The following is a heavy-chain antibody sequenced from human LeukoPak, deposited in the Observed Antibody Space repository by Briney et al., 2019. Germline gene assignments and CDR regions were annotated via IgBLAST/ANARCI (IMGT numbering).Heavy chain of an antibody. CDR3: ARRAPGGWFDP. V-gene: IGHV4-39*02. CDR2: IYFSGTT. CDR1: SASISSTNYN. D-gene: IGHD3-10*01. Sequence: SETLSLTCTVSSASISSTNYNWGWLRQPPGKGPEWIGNIYFSGTTYYNPSLNSRVTISVDTSQNHFSLRLSSVTAADTAVYYCARRAPGGWFDPWGQGTLVTVSS. J-gene: IGHJ5*02.